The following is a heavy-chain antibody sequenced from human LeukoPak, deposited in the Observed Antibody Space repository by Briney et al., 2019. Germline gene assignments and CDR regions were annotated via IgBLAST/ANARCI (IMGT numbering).Heavy chain of an antibody. J-gene: IGHJ5*02. V-gene: IGHV4-4*07. CDR3: AREDIAMAEGFDP. CDR2: IYTSGST. D-gene: IGHD5-18*01. CDR1: GDSISSYY. Sequence: SETLSLTCTVSGDSISSYYWNWIRQPAGKGLEWIGRIYTSGSTNYNPSLKSRVSMSVDTSKNHFPLKLSSVTAADTAVYYCAREDIAMAEGFDPWGQGTLVTVSS.